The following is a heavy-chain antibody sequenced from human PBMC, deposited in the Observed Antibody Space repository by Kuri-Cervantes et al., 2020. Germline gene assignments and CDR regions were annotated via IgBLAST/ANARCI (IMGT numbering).Heavy chain of an antibody. CDR1: GYTFTSYG. J-gene: IGHJ5*02. D-gene: IGHD6-19*01. CDR2: MNPKSGNT. Sequence: ASVKVSCKASGYTFTSYGISWVRQAPGQGLEWMGWMNPKSGNTGYVQKFQGRITMTRNTSISTAYMELSSLRSEDTAVYYCAMFLWGIAVAGTRWFDPWGQGTLVTVSS. V-gene: IGHV1-8*02. CDR3: AMFLWGIAVAGTRWFDP.